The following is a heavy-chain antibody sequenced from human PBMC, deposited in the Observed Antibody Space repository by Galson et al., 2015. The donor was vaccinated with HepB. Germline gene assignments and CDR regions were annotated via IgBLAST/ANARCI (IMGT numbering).Heavy chain of an antibody. CDR2: IYPGDSDT. Sequence: QSGAEVKKPGESLKISCKGSGYSFTSYWIGWVRQMPGKGLEWMGIIYPGDSDTRYSPSFQGQVTISADKSISTAYLQMNSLRAEDTAVYYCARDRVPFTYCGGDCYPYYYYGMDVWGQGTTVTVSS. CDR3: ARDRVPFTYCGGDCYPYYYYGMDV. D-gene: IGHD2-21*01. V-gene: IGHV5-51*03. CDR1: GYSFTSYW. J-gene: IGHJ6*02.